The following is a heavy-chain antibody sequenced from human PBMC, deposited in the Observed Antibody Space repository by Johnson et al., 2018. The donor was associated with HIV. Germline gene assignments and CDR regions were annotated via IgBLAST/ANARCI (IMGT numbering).Heavy chain of an antibody. Sequence: VQLVESGGGLIQPGGSLRLSCAASGFTVSSNHMRWVRQAPGKGLEWVSVIYRGGSTYYADSVKGRFTISRDSSKNTLFLQMNSLRVEDTAIYYCARDSPCCSGGTCYSDAFDIWGQGTMVTVSS. V-gene: IGHV3-53*01. D-gene: IGHD2-15*01. CDR1: GFTVSSNH. CDR2: IYRGGST. J-gene: IGHJ3*02. CDR3: ARDSPCCSGGTCYSDAFDI.